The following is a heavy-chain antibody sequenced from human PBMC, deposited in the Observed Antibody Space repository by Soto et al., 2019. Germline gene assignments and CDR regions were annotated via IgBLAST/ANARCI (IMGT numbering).Heavy chain of an antibody. V-gene: IGHV1-69*13. CDR3: ARVTTSYGSSGGMDV. CDR1: GGTFSSYA. Sequence: SVKVSCKASGGTFSSYAISWVRQAPGQGLEWMGGIIPIFGTANYAQKFQGRVTITADESTSTAYMELSSLRSEDTAVYYCARVTTSYGSSGGMDVWGQGTKVTVYS. CDR2: IIPIFGTA. J-gene: IGHJ6*02. D-gene: IGHD5-18*01.